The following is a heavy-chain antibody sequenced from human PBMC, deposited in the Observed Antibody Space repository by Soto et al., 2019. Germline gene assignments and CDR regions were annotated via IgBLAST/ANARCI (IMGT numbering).Heavy chain of an antibody. CDR1: GGSISSYY. CDR3: ARARGGYFDY. V-gene: IGHV4-59*08. CDR2: IYYSGST. Sequence: QVQLQESGPGLVKPSETLSLTCTVSGGSISSYYWSWIRQPPGKGLEWIGYIYYSGSTNYNPSLKSRVSISVDTSKNQFSLKLSSGPAADTAVYYCARARGGYFDYWGQGTLVTVSS. J-gene: IGHJ4*02.